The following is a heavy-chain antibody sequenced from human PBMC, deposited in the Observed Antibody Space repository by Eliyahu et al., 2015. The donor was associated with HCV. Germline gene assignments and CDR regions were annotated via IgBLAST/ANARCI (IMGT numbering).Heavy chain of an antibody. CDR3: ARHPLYDFWSGYYDDDY. CDR1: GGSISSSSYY. Sequence: QLQLQESGPGLVKPSETLSLTCTVSGGSISSSSYYWGWIRQPPGKGLEWIGSIYYSGGTQHNPSLKSRVTISVDTSKNQFSLKLSSVTAADTAVYYCARHPLYDFWSGYYDDDYWGQGTLVTVSS. CDR2: IYYSGGT. J-gene: IGHJ4*02. V-gene: IGHV4-39*01. D-gene: IGHD3-3*01.